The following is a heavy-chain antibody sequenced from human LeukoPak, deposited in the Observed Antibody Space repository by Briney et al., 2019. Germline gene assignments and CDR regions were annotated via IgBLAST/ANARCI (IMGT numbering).Heavy chain of an antibody. CDR1: GGSISSYY. J-gene: IGHJ4*02. D-gene: IGHD6-13*01. V-gene: IGHV4-59*01. Sequence: NPSETLSLTCTVSGGSISSYYWSWIRQPPGKGLEWIGYIYCSGSTNYNPSLKSRVTISVDTSKNQFSLKLSSVTAADTAVYYCAAGYSSSWYQYYFDYWGQGTLVTVSS. CDR2: IYCSGST. CDR3: AAGYSSSWYQYYFDY.